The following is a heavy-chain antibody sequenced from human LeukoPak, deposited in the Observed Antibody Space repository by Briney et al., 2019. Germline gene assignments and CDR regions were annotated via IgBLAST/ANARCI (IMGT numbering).Heavy chain of an antibody. CDR3: ARGPNYYGSSGYDY. J-gene: IGHJ4*02. D-gene: IGHD3-22*01. CDR2: ISSNGGST. Sequence: GGSLRLSCAASGFTFSSYAMHWVRQAPGKGLEYVSAISSNGGSTYYANSVKGRFTISRDNSKNTLYLQMGSLRAEDMAVYYCARGPNYYGSSGYDYWGQGTLVTVST. V-gene: IGHV3-64*01. CDR1: GFTFSSYA.